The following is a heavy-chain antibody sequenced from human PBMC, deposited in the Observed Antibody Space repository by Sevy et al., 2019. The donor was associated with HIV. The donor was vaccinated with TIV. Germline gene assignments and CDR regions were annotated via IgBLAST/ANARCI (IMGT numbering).Heavy chain of an antibody. CDR2: IYYSGST. V-gene: IGHV4-39*01. CDR1: GGSISSSSYY. D-gene: IGHD3-22*01. Sequence: SETLSLTCTVSGGSISSSSYYWGWIRQPPGKGLEWIGSIYYSGSTYYNPSLKSRVTISVDTSKNQFSLRLSSVTAADTAVYYGARPGFDYYDSGGNSQEHAFDIWGQGTMVTVSS. J-gene: IGHJ3*02. CDR3: ARPGFDYYDSGGNSQEHAFDI.